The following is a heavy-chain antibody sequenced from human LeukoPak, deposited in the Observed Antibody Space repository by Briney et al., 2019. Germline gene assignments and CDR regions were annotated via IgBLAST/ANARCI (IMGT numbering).Heavy chain of an antibody. D-gene: IGHD4-11*01. V-gene: IGHV1-3*01. CDR1: GYTFTSYA. Sequence: ASVKVSCKASGYTFTSYAMHWVRQAPGQRLEWMGWIDAGNGNTKYSQKFQGRVTITRDTSASTAYMELSSLRSEGTAVYYCAVTSGKAYNNWFDPWGQGTLVTVSS. J-gene: IGHJ5*02. CDR3: AVTSGKAYNNWFDP. CDR2: IDAGNGNT.